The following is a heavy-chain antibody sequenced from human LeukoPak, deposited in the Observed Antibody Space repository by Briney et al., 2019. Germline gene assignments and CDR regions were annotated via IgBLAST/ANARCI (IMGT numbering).Heavy chain of an antibody. J-gene: IGHJ4*02. Sequence: SETLSLTCTVSGGSISSYYWSWIRQPPGKGLEWIGYIYYSGSTNYNPSLKSRVTISVDTSKNQFSLKLSSVTAADTAVYYCATFAAGSFDYWGLGTLVTVSS. D-gene: IGHD6-13*01. CDR3: ATFAAGSFDY. CDR2: IYYSGST. V-gene: IGHV4-59*08. CDR1: GGSISSYY.